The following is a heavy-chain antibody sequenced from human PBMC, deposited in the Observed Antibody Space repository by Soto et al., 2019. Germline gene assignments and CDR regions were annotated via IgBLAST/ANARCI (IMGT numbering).Heavy chain of an antibody. Sequence: GGSLRLSCAASGFTVSSNYMSWVRQAPGKGLEWVSVIYSGGSTYYADSVKGRFTISRDNYKNTLYLQMNSLRAEDTAVYYCATQRGEYCGGDCYSEDAFDIWGQGTMVTVSS. D-gene: IGHD2-21*02. CDR3: ATQRGEYCGGDCYSEDAFDI. CDR1: GFTVSSNY. J-gene: IGHJ3*02. V-gene: IGHV3-66*01. CDR2: IYSGGST.